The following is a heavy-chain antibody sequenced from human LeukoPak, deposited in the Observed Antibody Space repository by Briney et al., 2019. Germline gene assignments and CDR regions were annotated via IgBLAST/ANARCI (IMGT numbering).Heavy chain of an antibody. V-gene: IGHV4-38-2*02. Sequence: NPSETLSLTCTVSGYSISSGYYWGWIRQPPGKGLEWIGSIYHSGSTYYNPSLKSRVTISVDTSKNQFSLKLSSVTAADTAVYYCARVGDGYNPMDVWGKGTTVTVSS. CDR1: GYSISSGYY. J-gene: IGHJ6*04. CDR2: IYHSGST. CDR3: ARVGDGYNPMDV. D-gene: IGHD5-24*01.